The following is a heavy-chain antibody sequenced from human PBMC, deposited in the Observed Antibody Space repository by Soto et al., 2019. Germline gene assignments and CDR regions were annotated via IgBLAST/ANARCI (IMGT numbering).Heavy chain of an antibody. CDR1: GGSISSYY. V-gene: IGHV4-59*01. CDR3: ARGSGYCRGGSCYWFDT. Sequence: SETLSLTCTVSGGSISSYYWSWIRQPPGKGLEWIGYIYYSGSTNYNPSLKSRVTISVDTSKNQFSLKLSSVTAADTAVYYCARGSGYCRGGSCYWFDTWGQGTLVTVSS. CDR2: IYYSGST. J-gene: IGHJ5*02. D-gene: IGHD2-15*01.